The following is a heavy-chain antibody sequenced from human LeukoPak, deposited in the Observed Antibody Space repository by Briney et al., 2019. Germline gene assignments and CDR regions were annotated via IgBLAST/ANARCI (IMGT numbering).Heavy chain of an antibody. D-gene: IGHD6-6*01. CDR2: ISLSGSIT. J-gene: IGHJ4*02. Sequence: GGSLRLSCEASGFSFSAYTMDWVRQAPGKGLEWISYISLSGSITYYADSVKGRFTISRDNARNSLHLRMNSLRAEDTAIYYCAKLVSDSSSYWGRGILVTVSS. CDR3: AKLVSDSSSY. CDR1: GFSFSAYT. V-gene: IGHV3-48*01.